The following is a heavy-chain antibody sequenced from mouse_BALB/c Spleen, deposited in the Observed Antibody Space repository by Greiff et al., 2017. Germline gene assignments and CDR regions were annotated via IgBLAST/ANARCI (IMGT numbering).Heavy chain of an antibody. J-gene: IGHJ3*01. V-gene: IGHV2-9*02. Sequence: VKLVESGPGLVAPSQSLSITCTVSGFSLTSYGVHWVRQPPGKGLEWLGVIWAGGSTNYNSALMSRLSISKDNSKSQVFLKMNSLQTDDTAMYYCARDGNYYGSSNWFAYWGQGTLVTVSA. CDR2: IWAGGST. CDR3: ARDGNYYGSSNWFAY. CDR1: GFSLTSYG. D-gene: IGHD1-1*01.